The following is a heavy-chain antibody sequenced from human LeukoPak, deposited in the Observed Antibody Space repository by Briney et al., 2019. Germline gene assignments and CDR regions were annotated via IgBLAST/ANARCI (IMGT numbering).Heavy chain of an antibody. CDR2: IYYSGST. V-gene: IGHV4-59*01. D-gene: IGHD3-22*01. CDR1: GGSISSYY. Sequence: PSETLSFTCTGYGGSISSYYWSWIRQPPGKGLEWIGYIYYSGSTNYNPSLKSRVTISVDSSNNQFSLKLSSVTAADTAVYYRAREDSGSYYDSSGSISYYFDYWGQGTLVTVSS. CDR3: AREDSGSYYDSSGSISYYFDY. J-gene: IGHJ4*02.